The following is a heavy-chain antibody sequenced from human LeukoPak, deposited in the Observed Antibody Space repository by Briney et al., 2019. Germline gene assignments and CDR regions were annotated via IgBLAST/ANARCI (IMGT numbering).Heavy chain of an antibody. CDR3: ARKYCNGGSCPLDY. V-gene: IGHV4-34*01. CDR1: GGSISCGDYY. CDR2: INHSGST. D-gene: IGHD2-15*01. J-gene: IGHJ4*02. Sequence: SETLSLTCTVSGGSISCGDYYWSWIRQPPGKGLEWIGEINHSGSTNYNPSLKSRVTISVDASKNQFSLKLSSVTAADTAVYYCARKYCNGGSCPLDYWGQGTLVTVSS.